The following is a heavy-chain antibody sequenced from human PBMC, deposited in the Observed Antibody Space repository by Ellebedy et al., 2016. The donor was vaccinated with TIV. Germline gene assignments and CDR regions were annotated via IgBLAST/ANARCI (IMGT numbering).Heavy chain of an antibody. Sequence: PGGSLRLSCAASGFTFSSYWMEWVRQAPGEGLVWVSLINSYGTIITYADSVRGRFTISRDNTKDTLYLQMNSLRAEDTAVYFCARVVSIGWYDWGMDVWGQGTTVTVSS. CDR1: GFTFSSYW. CDR2: INSYGTII. CDR3: ARVVSIGWYDWGMDV. J-gene: IGHJ6*02. V-gene: IGHV3-74*03. D-gene: IGHD6-19*01.